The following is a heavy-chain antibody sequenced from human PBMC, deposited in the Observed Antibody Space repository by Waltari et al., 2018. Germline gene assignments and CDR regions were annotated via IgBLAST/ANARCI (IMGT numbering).Heavy chain of an antibody. J-gene: IGHJ4*02. V-gene: IGHV3-30-3*01. CDR2: ISFDENDK. Sequence: QVQLADSGVGVVQPGRSLSVSCAASGFTFSSYAFHWVRQSPDKGLEWMALISFDENDKYYADSVKGRFTISRDNSENTLYLQMNSLRPEDTAVYYCARDEVPGKFDSWGQGTLVTVSS. CDR1: GFTFSSYA. CDR3: ARDEVPGKFDS. D-gene: IGHD1-26*01.